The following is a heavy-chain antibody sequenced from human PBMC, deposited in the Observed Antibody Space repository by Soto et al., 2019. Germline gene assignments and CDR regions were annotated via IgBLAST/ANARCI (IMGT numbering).Heavy chain of an antibody. CDR2: ISAYNGNT. D-gene: IGHD6-13*01. CDR1: GYTFTSYG. Sequence: GASVKVSCKASGYTFTSYGITWVRQAPGQGLEYMGWISAYNGNTNYAQKLQGRVTMTADTSTNTAYMELRSLRSDDTAVYYCARPHRYSRYYYYGMDVWGQGTTVTVSS. V-gene: IGHV1-18*01. J-gene: IGHJ6*02. CDR3: ARPHRYSRYYYYGMDV.